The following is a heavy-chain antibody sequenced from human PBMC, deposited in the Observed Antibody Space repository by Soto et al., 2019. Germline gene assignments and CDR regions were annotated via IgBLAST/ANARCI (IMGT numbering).Heavy chain of an antibody. V-gene: IGHV1-8*01. CDR3: ARVPHSYYDFWSGYYPGDYYYGMDV. CDR2: MNPNSGNT. J-gene: IGHJ6*02. CDR1: GYTFTSYD. Sequence: ASVKVSCKASGYTFTSYDINWVRQATGQGLEWMGWMNPNSGNTGYAQKFQGRVTMTRNTSISTAYMELSSLRFEDTAVYYCARVPHSYYDFWSGYYPGDYYYGMDVWGQGTTVTVSS. D-gene: IGHD3-3*01.